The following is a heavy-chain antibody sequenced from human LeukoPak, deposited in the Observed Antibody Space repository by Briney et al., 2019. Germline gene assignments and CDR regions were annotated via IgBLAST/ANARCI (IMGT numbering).Heavy chain of an antibody. CDR2: INSDGSST. D-gene: IGHD1-26*01. CDR1: EFTFSRYW. Sequence: GGSLRLSCAASEFTFSRYWMHWVRQAPGKGLGWVSRINSDGSSTTYADSVKGRFTISRDNAKNTLYLEMNSLRAEDTAVYYCARGSTSWDLDYWGQGTLVTVSS. V-gene: IGHV3-74*01. J-gene: IGHJ4*02. CDR3: ARGSTSWDLDY.